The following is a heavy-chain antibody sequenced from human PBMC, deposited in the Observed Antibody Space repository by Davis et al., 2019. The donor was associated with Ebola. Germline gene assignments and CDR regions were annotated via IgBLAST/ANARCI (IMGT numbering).Heavy chain of an antibody. CDR3: ARDYVY. D-gene: IGHD1-14*01. V-gene: IGHV4-38-2*02. Sequence: MPSETLSLTCTVSGDSIGTYYWGWIRQPPGKGLEWIGSIYHSGSTYYNPSLKSRVTISADTSKNQFSLRLKFVTAADTAMYYCARDYVYWGQGILVTVSS. J-gene: IGHJ4*02. CDR1: GDSIGTYY. CDR2: IYHSGST.